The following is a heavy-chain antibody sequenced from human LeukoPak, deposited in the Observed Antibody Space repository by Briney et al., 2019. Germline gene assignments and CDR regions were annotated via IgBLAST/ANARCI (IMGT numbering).Heavy chain of an antibody. V-gene: IGHV1-3*01. D-gene: IGHD4-11*01. J-gene: IGHJ4*02. CDR3: ARDRTTHSNLDY. Sequence: KFQGRVTITRDTSASTAYMELSSLRSEDTAVYYCARDRTTHSNLDYWGQGTLVTVSS.